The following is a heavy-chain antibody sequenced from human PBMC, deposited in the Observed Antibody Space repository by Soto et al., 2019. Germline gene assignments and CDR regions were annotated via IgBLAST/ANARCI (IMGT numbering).Heavy chain of an antibody. D-gene: IGHD1-1*01. Sequence: SETLSLTCAVYGGSVNGYYWTWIRQPPGKGPEWIGDINHSGSTNYNPSLKSRVTILVDTSKNQFSLKLRSVTAADMAVFYCARAPDNYYFDSWGQGTLVTVSS. J-gene: IGHJ4*02. CDR2: INHSGST. V-gene: IGHV4-34*01. CDR1: GGSVNGYY. CDR3: ARAPDNYYFDS.